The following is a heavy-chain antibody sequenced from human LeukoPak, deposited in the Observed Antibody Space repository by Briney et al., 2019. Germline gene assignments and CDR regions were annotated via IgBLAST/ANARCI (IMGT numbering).Heavy chain of an antibody. CDR1: GFTFSSYD. CDR3: ARGRAAGPSSDFHI. J-gene: IGHJ3*02. CDR2: IGTSCDT. D-gene: IGHD6-6*01. V-gene: IGHV3-13*01. Sequence: GGSLRLSCAASGFTFSSYDMHWVRQATGKGLEWVSAIGTSCDTYYPGSVKGRFTISRENAKNSLYLQMNSLRAGDTAVYYCARGRAAGPSSDFHIWGQGTMVTVSS.